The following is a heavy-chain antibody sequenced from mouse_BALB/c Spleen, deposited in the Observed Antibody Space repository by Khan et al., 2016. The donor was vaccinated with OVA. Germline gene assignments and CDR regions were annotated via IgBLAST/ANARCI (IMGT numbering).Heavy chain of an antibody. CDR2: IWSGGST. J-gene: IGHJ4*01. Sequence: QMQLEESGPGLVEPSQSLSINCTVTGFSLTSYGVHWVRQSPGKGLEWLGMIWSGGSTDYNAAFISRLSIRKDNSKSQVFFKMNSLQADDTAIYYCGRSLLLAMDYWGQGTSVTVSS. V-gene: IGHV2-4-1*01. CDR3: GRSLLLAMDY. D-gene: IGHD1-2*01. CDR1: GFSLTSYG.